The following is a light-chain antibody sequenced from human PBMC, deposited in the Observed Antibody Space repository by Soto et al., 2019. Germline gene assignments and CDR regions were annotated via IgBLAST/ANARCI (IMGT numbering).Light chain of an antibody. V-gene: IGKV1-8*01. Sequence: AIRMTQSPSSFSASTGDRVTITCRASQGISSYLAWYQQKPGKAPKLLIYAASTLQSGVPSRFSGSGFGTEFTLTISGLQPDDFASYYCQQYYSYSPLTFGGGTKVEIK. CDR3: QQYYSYSPLT. CDR1: QGISSY. CDR2: AAS. J-gene: IGKJ4*01.